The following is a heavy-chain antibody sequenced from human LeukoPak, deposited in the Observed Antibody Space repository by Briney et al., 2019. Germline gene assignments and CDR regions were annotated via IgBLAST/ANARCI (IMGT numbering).Heavy chain of an antibody. J-gene: IGHJ6*03. CDR1: GGSFSGYY. CDR3: ARGGPRYCSSASCYWKLGYYMDV. D-gene: IGHD2-2*01. Sequence: SETLSLTCAVYGGSFSGYYWSWIRQPPGKELEWIGEINHSGSTNYNPSLKSRVTISVDTSKNQFSLKLSSVTAADTAVYYCARGGPRYCSSASCYWKLGYYMDVWGKGTTVTVSS. CDR2: INHSGST. V-gene: IGHV4-34*01.